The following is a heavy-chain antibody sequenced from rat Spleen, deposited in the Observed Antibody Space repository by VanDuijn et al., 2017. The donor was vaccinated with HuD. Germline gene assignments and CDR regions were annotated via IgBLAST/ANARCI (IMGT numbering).Heavy chain of an antibody. Sequence: EVQLQESGPGLVKPSQSLSLTCSVTGYSITSSYRWNWIRKFPGNKLEWMGYINSAGTTNYNPSLKSRISITRDTSKNQFFLQVNSVTTEDTATYYCASLYSGYSLYYFDYWGQGVMVTVSS. J-gene: IGHJ2*01. CDR2: INSAGTT. V-gene: IGHV3-3*01. CDR3: ASLYSGYSLYYFDY. D-gene: IGHD1-1*01. CDR1: GYSITSSYR.